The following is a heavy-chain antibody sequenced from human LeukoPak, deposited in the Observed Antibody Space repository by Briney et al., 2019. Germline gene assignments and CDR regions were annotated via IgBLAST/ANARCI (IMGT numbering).Heavy chain of an antibody. Sequence: SETLSLTCAVYGGSFSGYYWSWIRQPPGKGLEWIGEINRSGSTNYNPSLKSRVTISVDTSKNQFSLKLSSVTAADTAVYYCARLLMVRGVHSFDYWGQGTLVTVSS. J-gene: IGHJ4*02. CDR3: ARLLMVRGVHSFDY. CDR1: GGSFSGYY. CDR2: INRSGST. V-gene: IGHV4-34*01. D-gene: IGHD3-10*01.